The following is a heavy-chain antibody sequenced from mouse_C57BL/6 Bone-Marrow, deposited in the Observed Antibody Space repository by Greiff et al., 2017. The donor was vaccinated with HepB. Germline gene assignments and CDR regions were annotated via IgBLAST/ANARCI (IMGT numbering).Heavy chain of an antibody. J-gene: IGHJ1*03. CDR3: ARDYGSSHDWYFDV. CDR2: ISSGSSTI. CDR1: GFTFSDYG. Sequence: DVKLVESGGGLVKPGGSLKLSCAASGFTFSDYGMHWVRQAPEKGLEWVAYISSGSSTIYYADTVKGRFTISRDNAKNTLFLQMTSLRSEDTAMYYCARDYGSSHDWYFDVWGTGTTVTVSS. V-gene: IGHV5-17*01. D-gene: IGHD1-1*01.